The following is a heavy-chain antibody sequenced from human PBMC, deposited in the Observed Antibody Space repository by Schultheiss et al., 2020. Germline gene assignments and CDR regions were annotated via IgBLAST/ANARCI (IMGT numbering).Heavy chain of an antibody. J-gene: IGHJ3*02. CDR3: ARRKLRDYGETGGAFDI. CDR1: GFTFSSYA. Sequence: GGSLRLSCAASGFTFSSYAMHWVRQAPGKGLEWVAVISYDGSNKYYADSVKGRFTISRDNSKNTLYLQMNSLRAEDTAVYYCARRKLRDYGETGGAFDIWGQGTMV. V-gene: IGHV3-30*04. CDR2: ISYDGSNK. D-gene: IGHD4-17*01.